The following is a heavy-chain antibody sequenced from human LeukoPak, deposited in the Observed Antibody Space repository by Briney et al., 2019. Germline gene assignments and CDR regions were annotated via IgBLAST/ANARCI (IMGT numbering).Heavy chain of an antibody. V-gene: IGHV4-59*08. CDR1: GDSISSYY. D-gene: IGHD5-24*01. CDR3: ARWGGWLQPNFDY. Sequence: SETLSLTCTVSGDSISSYYWSWIRQPPGKGLEWIGYIYYSGSTNYNPSLKSRVTISVDTSKNQFSLKLSSVTAADTAVYYCARWGGWLQPNFDYWGQGTLVTVSS. CDR2: IYYSGST. J-gene: IGHJ4*02.